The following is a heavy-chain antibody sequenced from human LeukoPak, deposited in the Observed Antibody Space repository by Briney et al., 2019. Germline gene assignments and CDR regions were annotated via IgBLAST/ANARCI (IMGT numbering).Heavy chain of an antibody. CDR1: GFTFSSFA. CDR3: AKNRGHCVDGVCHNYYYMDV. D-gene: IGHD2-8*02. CDR2: VSGSAGRT. J-gene: IGHJ6*03. V-gene: IGHV3-23*01. Sequence: PGGSLRLSCAASGFTFSSFAMTWVRQAPGKGLEWVSTVSGSAGRTDYADSVKGRFTISRDNLKNTLYLQMNGLRAEDTAVYYCAKNRGHCVDGVCHNYYYMDVWGGGTTVTVSS.